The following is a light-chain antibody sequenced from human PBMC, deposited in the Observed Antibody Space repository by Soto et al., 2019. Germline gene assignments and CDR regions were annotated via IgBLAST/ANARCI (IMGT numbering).Light chain of an antibody. V-gene: IGKV1-5*01. CDR3: QQYNNYST. J-gene: IGKJ1*01. CDR2: DAS. Sequence: DIQMTQSPSTLSASVGDRGTITCRASQSISDWLAWFQLKPGKAPKLLIYDASSLESGVPSRFSGSGSGTEFTLTISSLQPDDFATYYCQQYNNYSTFGQGTKVDIK. CDR1: QSISDW.